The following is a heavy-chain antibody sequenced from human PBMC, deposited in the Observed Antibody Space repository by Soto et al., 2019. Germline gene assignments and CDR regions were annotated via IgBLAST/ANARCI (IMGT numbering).Heavy chain of an antibody. D-gene: IGHD3-9*01. Sequence: PGGSLRLSCAASGFTFSSYAMSWVRQAPGKGLEWVSAISGSGDSTYYADSVKGRFTISRDNSKNTLYLQMNSLRAEDTAVYYCACYFDWLHCIDYWGQGTLVTVSS. CDR3: ACYFDWLHCIDY. CDR2: ISGSGDST. CDR1: GFTFSSYA. J-gene: IGHJ4*02. V-gene: IGHV3-23*01.